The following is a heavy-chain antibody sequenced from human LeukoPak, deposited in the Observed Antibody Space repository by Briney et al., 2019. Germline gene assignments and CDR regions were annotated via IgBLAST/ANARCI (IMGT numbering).Heavy chain of an antibody. CDR2: IKQDGSEK. Sequence: GGSLRLSCAAPGFTFSSYWMSWVRQAPGKGLEWVANIKQDGSEKYYVDSVKGRFTISRDNAKNSLYLQMNSLRAEDTAVYYCARDYGDYYFDYWGQGTLVTVSS. CDR1: GFTFSSYW. D-gene: IGHD4-17*01. CDR3: ARDYGDYYFDY. V-gene: IGHV3-7*01. J-gene: IGHJ4*02.